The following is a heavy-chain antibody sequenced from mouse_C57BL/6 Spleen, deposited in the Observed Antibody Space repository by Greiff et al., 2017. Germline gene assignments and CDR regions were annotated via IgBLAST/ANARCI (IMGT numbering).Heavy chain of an antibody. CDR3: ARRALPYYGSSYDYFDY. D-gene: IGHD1-1*01. V-gene: IGHV1-7*01. CDR1: GYTFTSYW. Sequence: VQLVESGAELAKPGASVKLSCKASGYTFTSYWMHWVKQRPGQGLEWIGYINPSSGYTKYNQKFKDKATLTADKSSSTAYMQLSSLTYEDSAVYYCARRALPYYGSSYDYFDYWGQGTTLTVSS. J-gene: IGHJ2*01. CDR2: INPSSGYT.